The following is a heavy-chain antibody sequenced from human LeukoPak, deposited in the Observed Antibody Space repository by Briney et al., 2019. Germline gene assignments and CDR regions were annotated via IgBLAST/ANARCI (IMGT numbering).Heavy chain of an antibody. D-gene: IGHD5-12*01. V-gene: IGHV3-49*04. CDR2: IRSKAYGGTT. CDR3: TRVGYSGYDSYYFDY. J-gene: IGHJ4*02. CDR1: GFTFGDYA. Sequence: PGGSLRLSCTASGFTFGDYAMSWVRQAPGKGLEWVGFIRSKAYGGTTEYAASVKGRFTISRDDSKSIAYLQMNSLKTEDTAVYYCTRVGYSGYDSYYFDYWGQGTRVTVSS.